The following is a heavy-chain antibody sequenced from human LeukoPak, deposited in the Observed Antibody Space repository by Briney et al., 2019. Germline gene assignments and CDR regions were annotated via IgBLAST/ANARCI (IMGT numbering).Heavy chain of an antibody. D-gene: IGHD3-22*01. J-gene: IGHJ4*02. CDR1: DFTFNNYG. Sequence: PGGSLRLPCERFDFTFNNYGMPWFRQAPGKGLEWVQFIRYDGSLEYYADSVKGRFTISRDNSRNTLYLQMNSLRAEDTAVYYCATNYYDSSRAASDYWGQGTLVTVSS. V-gene: IGHV3-30*02. CDR2: IRYDGSLE. CDR3: ATNYYDSSRAASDY.